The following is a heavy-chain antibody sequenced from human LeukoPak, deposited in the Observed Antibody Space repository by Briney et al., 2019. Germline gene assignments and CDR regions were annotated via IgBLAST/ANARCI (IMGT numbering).Heavy chain of an antibody. Sequence: GGSLRLSCAASGFTFSSYAMHWVRQAPGKGLEWVAVISYDGSNKYYAYSVKGRFTISRDNSKNTLYLQMNSLRAEDTAVYYCARDRDYRFDYWGQGTLVTVSS. CDR2: ISYDGSNK. D-gene: IGHD4-11*01. V-gene: IGHV3-30-3*01. J-gene: IGHJ4*02. CDR3: ARDRDYRFDY. CDR1: GFTFSSYA.